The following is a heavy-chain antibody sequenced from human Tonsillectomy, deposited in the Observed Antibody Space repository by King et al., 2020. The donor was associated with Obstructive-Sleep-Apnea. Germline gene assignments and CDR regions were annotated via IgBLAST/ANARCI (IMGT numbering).Heavy chain of an antibody. D-gene: IGHD1-26*01. CDR2: IKHSCST. J-gene: IGHJ4*02. CDR1: GGSFRGYY. Sequence: VQLQQWGAGLLKPSETLSLTCAVYGGSFRGYYWSCIRQPPGKGREWIGEIKHSCSTNYNPSLKSRVTISGDTSKNQFSLNLSSVTAAVTAVYYCTRGRAVGSTHGSYFDYWGQGTLVTVSS. V-gene: IGHV4-34*01. CDR3: TRGRAVGSTHGSYFDY.